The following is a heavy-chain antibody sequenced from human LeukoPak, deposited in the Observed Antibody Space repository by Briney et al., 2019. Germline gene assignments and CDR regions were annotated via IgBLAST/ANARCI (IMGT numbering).Heavy chain of an antibody. J-gene: IGHJ3*02. CDR2: VYSSECP. CDR3: ARRTGTTVWVDAFDI. V-gene: IGHV4-59*08. D-gene: IGHD1-7*01. CDR1: GGSISSYF. Sequence: SETLSLTCTVSGGSISSYFWTWIRQPPGKGLEWIGHVYSSECPDFNPSLKSRVSISVDTSKNQFSLELSSVTAADTAVYYCARRTGTTVWVDAFDIWGRETMVTVSS.